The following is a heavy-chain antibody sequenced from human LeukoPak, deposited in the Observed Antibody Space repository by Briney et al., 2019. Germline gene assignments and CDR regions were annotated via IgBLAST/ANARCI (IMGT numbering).Heavy chain of an antibody. CDR1: GDSISSYF. V-gene: IGHV4-59*01. J-gene: IGHJ5*02. D-gene: IGHD6-13*01. CDR3: TRDLRTAADTLYNWFDP. CDR2: VYYSGST. Sequence: SETLSLICTVSGDSISSYFWNWIRQPPGKGLEWLGYVYYSGSTNYNPSLKSRITISVDTSKNQFSLRLASVTAADTAVYYCTRDLRTAADTLYNWFDPWGQGTLVTVSS.